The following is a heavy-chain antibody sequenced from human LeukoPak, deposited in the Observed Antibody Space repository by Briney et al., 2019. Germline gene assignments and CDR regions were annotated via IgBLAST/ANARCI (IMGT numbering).Heavy chain of an antibody. Sequence: GASVKVSCKASGGTFSSYAISWVRQAPGQGLEWMGGIIPIFGTANYAQKFQGRVTITADESTSTAYMELSSLRSEDTAVYYCARECSDIVVVPAALQGGNWFDPWGQEPWSPSPQ. CDR1: GGTFSSYA. J-gene: IGHJ5*02. V-gene: IGHV1-69*01. D-gene: IGHD2-2*01. CDR2: IIPIFGTA. CDR3: ARECSDIVVVPAALQGGNWFDP.